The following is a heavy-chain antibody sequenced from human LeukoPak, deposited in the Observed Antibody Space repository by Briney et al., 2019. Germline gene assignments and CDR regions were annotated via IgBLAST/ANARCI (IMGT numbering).Heavy chain of an antibody. CDR2: IYPGDSDT. D-gene: IGHD3-10*01. V-gene: IGHV5-51*01. CDR3: ARQNYYGSGSYYYYYYMDV. Sequence: GESLKISCKGSGYSFTSYWIGWVRQMPGKGLEWMGIIYPGDSDTRYSPSFQGQVTISADKSISTAYLQWSSLKASDTAMYYCARQNYYGSGSYYYYYYMDVWGKGTTVTVSS. CDR1: GYSFTSYW. J-gene: IGHJ6*03.